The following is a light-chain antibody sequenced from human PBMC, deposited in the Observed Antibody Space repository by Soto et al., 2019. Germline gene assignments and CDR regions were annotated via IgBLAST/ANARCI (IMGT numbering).Light chain of an antibody. V-gene: IGKV3-20*01. CDR1: QSLHSNF. CDR3: HQSGISPLT. J-gene: IGKJ3*01. Sequence: EIVLTQFPGTLSLSPGERATLSCRASQSLHSNFLVWYQQKPGQAPRLLISSASRRATGIPDRFSGSGSGTDFTLTISRLDPAVFAVYYCHQSGISPLTFGPGTRVDVK. CDR2: SAS.